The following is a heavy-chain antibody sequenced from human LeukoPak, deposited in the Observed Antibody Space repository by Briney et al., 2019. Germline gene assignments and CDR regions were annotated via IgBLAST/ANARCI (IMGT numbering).Heavy chain of an antibody. CDR2: IWYDGGNK. Sequence: GGSLRLSCAASGFTFNSYGMHWVRQAPGKGLEWVVLIWYDGGNKYYADSVKGRFTISRDNSQNTLYLQMNSLRAEDTAVYYCARVNTNYYVPVNYGMDVWGQGTTVTVSS. CDR1: GFTFNSYG. D-gene: IGHD3-16*01. CDR3: ARVNTNYYVPVNYGMDV. V-gene: IGHV3-33*01. J-gene: IGHJ6*02.